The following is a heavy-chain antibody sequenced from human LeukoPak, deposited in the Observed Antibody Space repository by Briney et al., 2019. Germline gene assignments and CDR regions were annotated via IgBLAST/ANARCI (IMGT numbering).Heavy chain of an antibody. V-gene: IGHV4-59*01. CDR1: GDSLNSYY. CDR3: AGRAARFFDY. D-gene: IGHD6-25*01. Sequence: SETLSLTCTVSGDSLNSYYWTWTRQSPGEGLHWIGYVFYSGSSNYNASLRSRVAISVDTSKNQFSLKLTSVTAADTAVYYCAGRAARFFDYWGQGILVTVSS. J-gene: IGHJ4*02. CDR2: VFYSGSS.